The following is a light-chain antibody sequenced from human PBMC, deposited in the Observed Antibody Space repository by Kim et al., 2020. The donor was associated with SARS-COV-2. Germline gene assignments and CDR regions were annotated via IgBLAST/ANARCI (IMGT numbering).Light chain of an antibody. J-gene: IGKJ4*01. V-gene: IGKV3-11*01. Sequence: FSPCERATLSCRASQSISVYLAWYQQKPGQAPRLLIHDASNRATAVPTRFSGSGSGTDFTLTISSLEPEDFAIYYCQHRSNWPLTFGGGTKVDIK. CDR1: QSISVY. CDR3: QHRSNWPLT. CDR2: DAS.